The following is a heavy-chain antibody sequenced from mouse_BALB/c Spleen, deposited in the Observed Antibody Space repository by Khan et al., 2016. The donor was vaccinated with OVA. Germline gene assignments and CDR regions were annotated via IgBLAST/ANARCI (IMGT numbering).Heavy chain of an antibody. CDR3: TRNGFGNYESWDY. CDR1: GYTFTSYW. D-gene: IGHD2-1*01. V-gene: IGHV1-5*01. J-gene: IGHJ2*01. CDR2: IYPGNSDT. Sequence: VQLQQSGTVLARPGASVKMSCKASGYTFTSYWMHWVKQRPGQGLEWIGAIYPGNSDTNYNQKFKGKAKLTAVTSTSTAYMELNRLTNEDSAVYYGTRNGFGNYESWDYWGQGTTLTVSS.